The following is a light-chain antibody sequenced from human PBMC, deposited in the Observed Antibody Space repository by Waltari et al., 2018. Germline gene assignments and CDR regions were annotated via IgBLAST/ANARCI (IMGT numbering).Light chain of an antibody. J-gene: IGLJ1*01. CDR2: EVS. CDR1: SRDVGGYNF. CDR3: SLYTSSSTYV. V-gene: IGLV2-14*01. Sequence: QSALTQPASVSGSPGQSITISCTGTSRDVGGYNFVAWFQQHPDKAPRLMIYEVSNRPLGVSNRFSGSKSGNTASLTISGLQAEDEADYYCSLYTSSSTYVCGTGTKVTFL.